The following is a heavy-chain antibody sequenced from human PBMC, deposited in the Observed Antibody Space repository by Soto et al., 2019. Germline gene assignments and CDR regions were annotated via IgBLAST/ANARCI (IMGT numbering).Heavy chain of an antibody. D-gene: IGHD2-15*01. CDR1: GYTFTSYG. Sequence: QVQLVQSGAEVKKPGASVKVSCKASGYTFTSYGISWVRQAPGQGRDWMGWISAYNGNTKYAQDLQGRVTMTTDTSTSTAYMEMRSLRSDDTAVYYCARFSGGSYNTYYFYYGMDVWGQGTTVTVSS. CDR2: ISAYNGNT. J-gene: IGHJ6*02. V-gene: IGHV1-18*01. CDR3: ARFSGGSYNTYYFYYGMDV.